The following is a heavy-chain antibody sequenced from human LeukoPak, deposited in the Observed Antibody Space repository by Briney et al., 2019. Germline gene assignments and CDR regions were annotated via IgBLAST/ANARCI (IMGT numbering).Heavy chain of an antibody. D-gene: IGHD2-8*01. CDR2: IYPGDSNA. V-gene: IGHV5-51*01. CDR3: ATQYAQFYDF. CDR1: GYTFDNYW. Sequence: GESLKISCKASGYTFDNYWISWVRLMLGKGLEWMGIIYPGDSNARYNPSFQGHVTMSVDRSIDTAYLQWSSLQASDTATYYCATQYAQFYDFWGQGTLVTVSS. J-gene: IGHJ4*02.